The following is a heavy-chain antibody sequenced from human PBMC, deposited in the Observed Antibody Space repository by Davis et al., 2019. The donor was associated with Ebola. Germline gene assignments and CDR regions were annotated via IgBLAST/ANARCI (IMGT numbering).Heavy chain of an antibody. CDR1: GLTFSTYT. CDR3: AGGESGWDASDL. D-gene: IGHD6-19*01. Sequence: GGSLRLSCAASGLTFSTYTMTWVRQAPGTGLEWVSSISISSAFIYYADSMKGRFTVSRDHAKNSLSLHMDSLVAEDTAVYYCAGGESGWDASDLWGRGTMVTVSS. V-gene: IGHV3-21*01. J-gene: IGHJ3*01. CDR2: ISISSAFI.